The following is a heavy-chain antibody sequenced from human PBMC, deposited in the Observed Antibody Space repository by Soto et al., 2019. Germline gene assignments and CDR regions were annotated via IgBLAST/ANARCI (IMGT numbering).Heavy chain of an antibody. CDR2: VRTRANNYAT. CDR3: SRTDALDV. Sequence: EVRLVESGGGLVQPGGSLKLSCAASGFTFSGTAMHWARQASGKGLEWVGRVRTRANNYATAYAASVKGRFTISRDDSKNTAYLQMNSLKPEDTAVYYCSRTDALDVWGQGTTVTVSS. V-gene: IGHV3-73*02. CDR1: GFTFSGTA. J-gene: IGHJ6*02.